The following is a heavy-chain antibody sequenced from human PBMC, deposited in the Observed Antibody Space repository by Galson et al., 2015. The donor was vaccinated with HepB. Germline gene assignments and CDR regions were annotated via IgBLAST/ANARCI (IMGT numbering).Heavy chain of an antibody. V-gene: IGHV3-15*01. CDR1: GFTFSNAW. D-gene: IGHD3-22*01. Sequence: SLRLSCAASGFTFSNAWMSWVRQAPGKGLEWVGRIKSKTDGGTTDYAAPVKGRFTISRDDSKNTLYLQMNSLKTEGTAVYYCTTDRDGYYPFDYWGQGTLVTVSS. J-gene: IGHJ4*02. CDR3: TTDRDGYYPFDY. CDR2: IKSKTDGGTT.